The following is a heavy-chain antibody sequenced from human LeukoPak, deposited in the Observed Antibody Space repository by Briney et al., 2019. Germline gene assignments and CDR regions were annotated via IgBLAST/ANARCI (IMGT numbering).Heavy chain of an antibody. Sequence: PSETLSLTCTVSGGSISSGGYYWSWIRQHPGKGLEWIGYIYYSGSTYYNPSLKSRVTISVDTSKNQFSLKLSSVTAADTAVYYCAGSYDSSGYYDYWGQGTLVTVSS. V-gene: IGHV4-31*03. J-gene: IGHJ4*02. CDR1: GGSISSGGYY. CDR3: AGSYDSSGYYDY. CDR2: IYYSGST. D-gene: IGHD3-22*01.